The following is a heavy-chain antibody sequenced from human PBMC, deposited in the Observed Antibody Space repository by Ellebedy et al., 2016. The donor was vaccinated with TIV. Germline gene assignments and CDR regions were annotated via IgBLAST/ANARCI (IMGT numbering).Heavy chain of an antibody. CDR2: STAGNGHT. Sequence: AASVKVSCKAPGDTFTRSVMHWVRQAPGQRLQWMGWSTAGNGHTKYSQKFQGRVTITRDTSASTAYMELSSLRSEDTAVYYCARARNYYNSSGYYQKSYGMDVWGQGTTVTVSS. J-gene: IGHJ6*02. D-gene: IGHD3-22*01. V-gene: IGHV1-3*01. CDR1: GDTFTRSV. CDR3: ARARNYYNSSGYYQKSYGMDV.